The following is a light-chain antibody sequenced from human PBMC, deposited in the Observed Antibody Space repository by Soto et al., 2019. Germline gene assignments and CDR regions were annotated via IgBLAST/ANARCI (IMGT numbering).Light chain of an antibody. V-gene: IGKV1-5*01. CDR1: QSVGSW. CDR3: QQYDNYPLT. CDR2: DAS. Sequence: DIPMTQSPSTLSASVGDSVTISCRASQSVGSWLAWYQQKPGKAPKFLIYDASTLESGVPSRFSGSGSGTEFTLTISSLQPDDFATYYCQQYDNYPLTFGGGTKVEI. J-gene: IGKJ4*01.